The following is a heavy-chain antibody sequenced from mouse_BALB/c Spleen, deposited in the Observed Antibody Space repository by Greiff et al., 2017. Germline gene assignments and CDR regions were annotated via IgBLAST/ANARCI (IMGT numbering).Heavy chain of an antibody. Sequence: EVKVVESGAELVKPGASVKLSCTASGFNIKDTYMHWVKQRPEQGLEWIGRIDPANGNTKYDPKFQGKATITADTSSNTAYLQLSSLTSEDTAVYYCARGSSGYFDYWGQGTTLTVSS. CDR1: GFNIKDTY. CDR3: ARGSSGYFDY. J-gene: IGHJ2*01. V-gene: IGHV14-3*02. CDR2: IDPANGNT. D-gene: IGHD3-1*01.